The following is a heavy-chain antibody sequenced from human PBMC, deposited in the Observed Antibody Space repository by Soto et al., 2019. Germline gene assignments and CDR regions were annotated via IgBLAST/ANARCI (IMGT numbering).Heavy chain of an antibody. V-gene: IGHV3-23*01. D-gene: IGHD6-6*01. CDR3: AKRVAYNSSSAYSDS. Sequence: EVQLLESGGGLVQPGGSLRLSCAASGFTFSSYGMNWVRQAPGKGLEWVSSISDTGGTFYADSVKGRFTISRDNSKNTQYLQMNNLRAEDTAVYYCAKRVAYNSSSAYSDSWCQGTLFTVSS. J-gene: IGHJ4*02. CDR1: GFTFSSYG. CDR2: ISDTGGT.